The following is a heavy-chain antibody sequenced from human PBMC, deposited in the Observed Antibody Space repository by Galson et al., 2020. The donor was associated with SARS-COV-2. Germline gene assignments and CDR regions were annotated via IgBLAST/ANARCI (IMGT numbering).Heavy chain of an antibody. CDR3: ARERDPNTVDN. V-gene: IGHV3-7*03. D-gene: IGHD2-2*02. CDR1: GFTFSNYW. Sequence: GESLKISCAASGFTFSNYWMTWVRQAPGKGLEWVSSIRQGGSDKYYVDSVKGRFTISKDNAKNTLYLQMNGLRAEDTAVYYCARERDPNTVDNWGQRRQVTVSS. CDR2: IRQGGSDK. J-gene: IGHJ4*02.